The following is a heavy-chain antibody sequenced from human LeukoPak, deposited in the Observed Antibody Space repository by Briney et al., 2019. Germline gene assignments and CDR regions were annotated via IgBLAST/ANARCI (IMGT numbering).Heavy chain of an antibody. CDR2: IYYSGST. V-gene: IGHV4-39*07. D-gene: IGHD3-22*01. J-gene: IGHJ4*02. CDR1: GGSISSSSYY. CDR3: ARDLPSGYPDY. Sequence: SETLSLTCTVSGGSISSSSYYWGWIRQPPGKGLEWIGSIYYSGSTYYNPSLKSRVTISVDTSKNQFSLKLSSVTAAGTAVYYCARDLPSGYPDYWGQGTLVTVSS.